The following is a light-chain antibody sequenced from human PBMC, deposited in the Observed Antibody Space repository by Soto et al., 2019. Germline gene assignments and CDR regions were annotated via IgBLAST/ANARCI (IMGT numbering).Light chain of an antibody. CDR3: QHYRSSPLT. J-gene: IGKJ4*01. V-gene: IGKV3-20*01. CDR2: GAS. Sequence: EIVLTQSPGTLSLSPGERATLSCRASQSVSSSYLAWFQQKPGQAPRLLIYGASSRATGIPDRFSGSGSGTDFPLTIRRLEPEDFAVYSCQHYRSSPLTFGGGTKVEIK. CDR1: QSVSSSY.